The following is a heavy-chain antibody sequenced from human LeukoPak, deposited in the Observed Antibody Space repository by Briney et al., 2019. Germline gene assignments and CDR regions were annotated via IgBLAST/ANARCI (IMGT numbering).Heavy chain of an antibody. CDR3: AREGSSSWGPQYFQH. Sequence: PGGSLRLSCAASGFTFSSYAMHWVRQAPGKGLEWVAVISYDGSNKYYADSVKGRFTISRDNSKNTLYLQMNSLRAEDTAVYYCAREGSSSWGPQYFQHRGQGTLVTVSS. CDR2: ISYDGSNK. J-gene: IGHJ1*01. V-gene: IGHV3-30-3*01. D-gene: IGHD6-13*01. CDR1: GFTFSSYA.